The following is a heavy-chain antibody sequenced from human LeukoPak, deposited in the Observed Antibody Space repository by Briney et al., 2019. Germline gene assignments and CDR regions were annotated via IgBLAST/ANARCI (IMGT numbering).Heavy chain of an antibody. J-gene: IGHJ2*01. CDR3: AIPSARVSISDIVVVVAAKVPQYFDL. V-gene: IGHV1-69*13. Sequence: SVKVSCKASGGTFSSYAISLVRQAPGQGLEWMGGIIPIFGTANYAQKFQGRVTITADESTSTAYMELSSLRSEDTAVYYCAIPSARVSISDIVVVVAAKVPQYFDLWGRGTLVTVSS. D-gene: IGHD2-15*01. CDR2: IIPIFGTA. CDR1: GGTFSSYA.